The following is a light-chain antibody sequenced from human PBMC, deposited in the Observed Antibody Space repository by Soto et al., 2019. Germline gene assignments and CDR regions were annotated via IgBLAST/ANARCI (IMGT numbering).Light chain of an antibody. CDR1: SSNIGAGYD. CDR3: QSYDTSLSVWV. CDR2: GNS. V-gene: IGLV1-40*01. J-gene: IGLJ3*02. Sequence: QSVLTQPPSVSGAPGQRVTISCTGRSSNIGAGYDVHWYQQLPGTAPKLLIYGNSDRPSGVPDRFSGSKSGTSAALAITGLQADDEADYYCQSYDTSLSVWVFGGGTQLTVL.